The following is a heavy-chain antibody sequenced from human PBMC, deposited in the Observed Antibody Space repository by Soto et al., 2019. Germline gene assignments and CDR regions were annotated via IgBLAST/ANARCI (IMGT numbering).Heavy chain of an antibody. D-gene: IGHD3-22*01. V-gene: IGHV4-30-4*01. Sequence: SETLSLTCTVSGDSINSADYYWSWLRQPPGKGLEWIGYIYYRRSDYYNPSLGRRATITIDTSRNQFSLNLMSVTAADTAVYYCARVVQFYDSSGYSFYYFDYWGQGALVTVSS. CDR3: ARVVQFYDSSGYSFYYFDY. CDR2: IYYRRSD. CDR1: GDSINSADYY. J-gene: IGHJ4*02.